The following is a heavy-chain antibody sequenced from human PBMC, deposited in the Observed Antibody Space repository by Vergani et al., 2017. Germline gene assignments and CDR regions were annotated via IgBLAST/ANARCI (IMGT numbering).Heavy chain of an antibody. D-gene: IGHD6-13*01. V-gene: IGHV4-34*01. CDR2: INHSGST. Sequence: VQLQQWGAGLLKPSETLSLTCAVYGGSFSGYYWSWIRQPPGKGLEWIGEINHSGSTNYNPSLKSRVTISVDTSKNQFSLKLSSVTAADTAVYYCARTIAAAGALYYYYYGMDVWGQGTTVTVSS. J-gene: IGHJ6*02. CDR3: ARTIAAAGALYYYYYGMDV. CDR1: GGSFSGYY.